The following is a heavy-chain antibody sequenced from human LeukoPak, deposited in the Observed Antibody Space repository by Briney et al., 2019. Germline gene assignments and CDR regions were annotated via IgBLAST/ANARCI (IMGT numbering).Heavy chain of an antibody. Sequence: GGSLRLSCAASGLTFNDYSMSWIRQAPGKGLGWVSYINSRGKTIYYADSVKGRFTISRDNAKSSLYLQMNSLRAEDTAVYYCASLYYGAADYWGQGTLVTVSS. CDR3: ASLYYGAADY. V-gene: IGHV3-11*01. CDR1: GLTFNDYS. CDR2: INSRGKTI. J-gene: IGHJ4*02. D-gene: IGHD4-17*01.